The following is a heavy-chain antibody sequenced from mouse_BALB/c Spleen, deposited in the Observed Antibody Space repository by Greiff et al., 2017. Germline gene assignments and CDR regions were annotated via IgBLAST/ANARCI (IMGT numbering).Heavy chain of an antibody. CDR3: ARRRTMITSWFAY. V-gene: IGHV14-3*02. D-gene: IGHD2-4*01. Sequence: EVQLQESGAELVKPGASVKLSCTASGFNIKDTYMHWVKQRPEQGLEWIGRIDPANGNTKYDPKFQGKATITADTSSNTAYLQLSSLTSEDTAVYYGARRRTMITSWFAYWGQGTLVTVSA. J-gene: IGHJ3*01. CDR2: IDPANGNT. CDR1: GFNIKDTY.